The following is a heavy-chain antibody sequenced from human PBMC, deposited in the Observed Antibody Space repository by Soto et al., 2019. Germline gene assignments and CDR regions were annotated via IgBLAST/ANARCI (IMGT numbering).Heavy chain of an antibody. Sequence: GGSLRLSCAASGFTFSDYYMSWIRQAPGKGLEWVSYISSSSSTIYYADSVKGRFTISRDNSKNTLYLQMNSLRAEDTAVYYCAKNVWGITIFGGMDVWGQGTTVTVSS. D-gene: IGHD3-9*01. CDR3: AKNVWGITIFGGMDV. J-gene: IGHJ6*02. CDR1: GFTFSDYY. V-gene: IGHV3-11*01. CDR2: ISSSSSTI.